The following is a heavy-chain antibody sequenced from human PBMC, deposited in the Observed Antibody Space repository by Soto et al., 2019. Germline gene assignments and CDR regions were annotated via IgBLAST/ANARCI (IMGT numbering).Heavy chain of an antibody. CDR3: ATGSGYYYGSGSPLYGMDV. Sequence: EVQLVESGGGLVQPGGSLRLSCAASGFTVSSNYMSWVRQAPGKGLEWVSVIYSGGSTYYADSVKGRFTISRHNSKNTLYLQMNSLRAEDTAVYYCATGSGYYYGSGSPLYGMDVWGQGTTVTVSS. V-gene: IGHV3-53*04. J-gene: IGHJ6*02. CDR1: GFTVSSNY. D-gene: IGHD3-10*01. CDR2: IYSGGST.